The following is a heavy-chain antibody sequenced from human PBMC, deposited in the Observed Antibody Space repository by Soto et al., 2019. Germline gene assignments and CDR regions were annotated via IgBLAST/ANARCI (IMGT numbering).Heavy chain of an antibody. V-gene: IGHV1-18*01. Sequence: ALVKVACKVSGYTITRYGIMWVRQNPGQGLEWMGWISAYNGNTNYAQKLQGRVTMTTDTSTSTAYMELRSLRSDDTAVYYCARDRDDIWTGRTSFDIWGQGTMVT. CDR2: ISAYNGNT. CDR3: ARDRDDIWTGRTSFDI. CDR1: GYTITRYG. J-gene: IGHJ3*02. D-gene: IGHD3-9*01.